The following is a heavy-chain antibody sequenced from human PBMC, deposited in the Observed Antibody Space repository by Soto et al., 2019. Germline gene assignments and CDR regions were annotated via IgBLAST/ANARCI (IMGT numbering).Heavy chain of an antibody. CDR3: ARGISVVVVPAATTDYCFDY. CDR1: GFTFSSYE. J-gene: IGHJ4*02. D-gene: IGHD2-2*01. CDR2: ISSSGSTI. Sequence: GGSLRLSCAASGFTFSSYEMNWVRQAPGKGLEWVSYISSSGSTIYYADSVKGRFTISRDNAKDSLYLQMNSLRAEDTAVYYCARGISVVVVPAATTDYCFDYWGQGTLVTVSS. V-gene: IGHV3-48*03.